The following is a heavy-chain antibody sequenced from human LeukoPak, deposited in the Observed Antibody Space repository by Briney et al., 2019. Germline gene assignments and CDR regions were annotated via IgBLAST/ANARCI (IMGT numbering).Heavy chain of an antibody. J-gene: IGHJ4*02. V-gene: IGHV3-74*01. CDR2: INSDGTTT. Sequence: GGSLRLSCAASGFSFSNSWMHWVRQAPGKGLVWVSRINSDGTTTYYADSVKGRFTISRDNAKNTLFRQMNSLRPEHTALYYCASDPYLANLWTGYPHYWGQGTLVTVSS. D-gene: IGHD3/OR15-3a*01. CDR1: GFSFSNSW. CDR3: ASDPYLANLWTGYPHY.